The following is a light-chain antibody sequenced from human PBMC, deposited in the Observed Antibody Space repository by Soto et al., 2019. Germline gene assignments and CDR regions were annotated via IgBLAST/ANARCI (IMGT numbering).Light chain of an antibody. J-gene: IGLJ1*01. Sequence: SVLTKPPSSSGPPVQGVTISFSVSTSNIGSNYVYWYQQLPGTAPKLLIYRNNQRPSGVPDRFSGSKSGTSASLAISGLRSDDEADYFCATWDDSLNAFYVFGTGTKVTXL. V-gene: IGLV1-47*01. CDR3: ATWDDSLNAFYV. CDR1: TSNIGSNY. CDR2: RNN.